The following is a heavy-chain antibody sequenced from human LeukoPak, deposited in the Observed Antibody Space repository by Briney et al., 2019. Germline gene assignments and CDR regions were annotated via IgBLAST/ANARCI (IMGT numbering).Heavy chain of an antibody. CDR2: ISYSGSS. Sequence: SETLSLTCTVSGYSISSGYYWGWIRQSPGKGLDWIGSISYSGSSFCKPSLKSRVTIAVDTSKNQFSLRLSSVTAADTAFYYCARDRGVSGFDYWGQGTLVTVSS. CDR1: GYSISSGYY. CDR3: ARDRGVSGFDY. V-gene: IGHV4-38-2*02. J-gene: IGHJ4*02. D-gene: IGHD6-13*01.